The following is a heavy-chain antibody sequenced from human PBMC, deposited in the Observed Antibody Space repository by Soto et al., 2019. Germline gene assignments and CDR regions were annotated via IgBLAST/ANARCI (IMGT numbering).Heavy chain of an antibody. J-gene: IGHJ4*02. Sequence: PSETLSLTCTVSGGSISSGGYYWAWIRQPPGKGLEWIATINYSGRTYYNPSLRSRVTISVDTSRDQFSLNLNSVTAADTAVYYCARHFGNYGDWAFDFWGQGTLVTVSS. CDR2: INYSGRT. D-gene: IGHD4-17*01. CDR1: GGSISSGGYY. CDR3: ARHFGNYGDWAFDF. V-gene: IGHV4-39*01.